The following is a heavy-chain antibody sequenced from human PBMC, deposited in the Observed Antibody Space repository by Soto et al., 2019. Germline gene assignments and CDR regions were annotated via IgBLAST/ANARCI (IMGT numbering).Heavy chain of an antibody. CDR3: ARHSSAGYSYGYYFDY. CDR1: GGSISSSSYY. V-gene: IGHV4-39*01. CDR2: IYYSGST. J-gene: IGHJ4*02. D-gene: IGHD5-18*01. Sequence: PSETLSLTCTVPGGSISSSSYYWGWIRQPPGKGLEWIGSIYYSGSTYYNPSLKSRVTISVDTSKNQFSLKLSSVTAADTAVHYCARHSSAGYSYGYYFDYWGQGTLVTVS.